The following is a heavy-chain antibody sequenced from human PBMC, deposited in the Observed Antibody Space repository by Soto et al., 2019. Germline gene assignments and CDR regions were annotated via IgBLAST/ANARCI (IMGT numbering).Heavy chain of an antibody. D-gene: IGHD2-2*01. CDR1: GYTFTSYG. CDR2: ISAYNGNT. Sequence: ASVKVSCKASGYTFTSYGISWVRQAPGQGLEWMGWISAYNGNTNYAQKLQGRVTMTTDTSTSTAYMELRSLRSDDTAVYYCARFSDCSSTSCPYYYYGMDVWGQGTTVTVS. J-gene: IGHJ6*02. V-gene: IGHV1-18*04. CDR3: ARFSDCSSTSCPYYYYGMDV.